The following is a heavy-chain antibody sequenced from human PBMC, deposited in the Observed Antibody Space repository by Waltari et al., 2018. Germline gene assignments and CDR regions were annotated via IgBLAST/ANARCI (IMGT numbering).Heavy chain of an antibody. Sequence: QVQLQESGPGLVKPSETLSLTCTVSGGSISSSNWWSWVRQPPGKGLEWIGEIYHSGSTNYNPSLKSRVTISVDKSKNQFSLKLSSVTAADTAVYYCARDPAIVGATAGFDYWGQGTLVTVSS. CDR3: ARDPAIVGATAGFDY. CDR2: IYHSGST. D-gene: IGHD1-26*01. J-gene: IGHJ4*02. CDR1: GGSISSSNW. V-gene: IGHV4-4*02.